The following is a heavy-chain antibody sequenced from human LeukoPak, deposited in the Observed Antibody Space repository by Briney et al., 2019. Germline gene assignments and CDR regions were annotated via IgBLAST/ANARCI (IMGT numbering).Heavy chain of an antibody. CDR1: GFTFSSYA. V-gene: IGHV3-23*01. D-gene: IGHD5-18*01. J-gene: IGHJ4*02. Sequence: GGSLRLSCAASGFTFSSYAMSWVRQAPGKGLEWVSAISGSGGSTYYADSVKGRFTISRDNSKNTLYLQMNSLRAEVTAVYYCAKDRGYSYGYFDYWGQGTLVTVSS. CDR3: AKDRGYSYGYFDY. CDR2: ISGSGGST.